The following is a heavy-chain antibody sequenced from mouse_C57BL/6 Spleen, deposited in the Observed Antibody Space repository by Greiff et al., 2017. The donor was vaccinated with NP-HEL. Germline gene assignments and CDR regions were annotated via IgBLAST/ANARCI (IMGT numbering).Heavy chain of an antibody. CDR2: IRNKANGYTT. CDR3: ARPIYYGNYAFAY. V-gene: IGHV7-3*01. J-gene: IGHJ3*01. D-gene: IGHD2-1*01. Sequence: EVKLVESGGGLVQPGGSLSLSCAASGFTFTDYYMSWVRQPPGKALEWLGFIRNKANGYTTEYSASVKGRFTISRDNSQSILYLQMNALRAEDSATYYCARPIYYGNYAFAYWGQGTLVTVSA. CDR1: GFTFTDYY.